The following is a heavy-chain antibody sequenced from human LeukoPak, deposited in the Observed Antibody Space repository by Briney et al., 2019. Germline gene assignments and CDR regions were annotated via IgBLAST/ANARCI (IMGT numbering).Heavy chain of an antibody. CDR3: ASPSDGYDGPFDP. D-gene: IGHD5-12*01. J-gene: IGHJ5*02. Sequence: PSETLSLTCTVSGGSISSSGYYWGWIRQPPGKGLEWIATINYSGSTYYNPSLKSRVTISVDTSKNQFSLKLSSVTAADTAVYYCASPSDGYDGPFDPWGQGTLVTVSS. CDR1: GGSISSSGYY. CDR2: INYSGST. V-gene: IGHV4-39*01.